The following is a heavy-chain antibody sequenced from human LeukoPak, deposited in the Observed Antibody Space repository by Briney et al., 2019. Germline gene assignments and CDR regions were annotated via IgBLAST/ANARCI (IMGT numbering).Heavy chain of an antibody. D-gene: IGHD3-10*01. Sequence: PGGSLRLSCAASGFTFSDYYMSWIRQAPGKGLEWVSYISSSGSTIYYADSVKGRFTFSRDNSKNTLYLQMNSLRPEDTAVYHCARVRGGSGSYHLIYYGMDLWGQGTTVTVSS. CDR3: ARVRGGSGSYHLIYYGMDL. CDR1: GFTFSDYY. J-gene: IGHJ6*02. CDR2: ISSSGSTI. V-gene: IGHV3-11*04.